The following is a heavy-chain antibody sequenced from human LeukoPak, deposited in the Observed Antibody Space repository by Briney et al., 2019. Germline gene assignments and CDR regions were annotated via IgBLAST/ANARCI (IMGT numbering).Heavy chain of an antibody. CDR3: ARDGCNPIDY. D-gene: IGHD5-24*01. CDR1: GGSISGSSYY. J-gene: IGHJ4*02. Sequence: SETLSLTCTVSGGSISGSSYYWGWIRQPPGKGLEWIGTIYYSGSTYYNSSLKSRATISVDTSKNQFSLKLTSVTAADTAVYYCARDGCNPIDYWGQGTLVSVSS. CDR2: IYYSGST. V-gene: IGHV4-39*02.